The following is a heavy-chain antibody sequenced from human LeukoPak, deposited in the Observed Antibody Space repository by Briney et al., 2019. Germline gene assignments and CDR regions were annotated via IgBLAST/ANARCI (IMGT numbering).Heavy chain of an antibody. Sequence: PSETLSLTCTVSGDSITSGYSWGWIGRPPGKGLEWIGSIYHSGSTFYNPSLKSRVTLSLDPSQNQSSLRLSSVIVADTAVYYCARGFHVRGQGTMVTVSS. CDR1: GDSITSGYS. CDR2: IYHSGST. J-gene: IGHJ3*01. CDR3: ARGFHV. V-gene: IGHV4-38-2*02.